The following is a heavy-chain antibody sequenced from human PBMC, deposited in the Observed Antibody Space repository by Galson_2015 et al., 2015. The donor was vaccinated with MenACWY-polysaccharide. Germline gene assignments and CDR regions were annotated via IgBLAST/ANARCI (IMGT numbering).Heavy chain of an antibody. Sequence: SLRLSCAASGFTFSSHWMHWVRQAPGEGRVWVSRINSDARILNYADTVKGRFTISREHAQNTLELEKNSLRAEDTAIYFCARDRVDVPVIEAHTIFDYWGQGVLVTVSS. V-gene: IGHV3-74*01. CDR2: INSDARIL. CDR3: ARDRVDVPVIEAHTIFDY. CDR1: GFTFSSHW. D-gene: IGHD2-2*01. J-gene: IGHJ4*02.